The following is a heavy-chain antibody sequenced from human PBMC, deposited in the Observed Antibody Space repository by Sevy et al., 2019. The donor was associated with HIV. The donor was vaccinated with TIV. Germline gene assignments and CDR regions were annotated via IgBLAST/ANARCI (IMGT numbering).Heavy chain of an antibody. Sequence: GGSLRLSCAASGFTFSSYAMNWVRQAPGKGLEWVSGLSGSGGSTNYADSVKGRFTISRDNSKNTLYLQMSRLRAEDTAVYYCAKDRVWELGDAFDIWGQGTMVTVSS. V-gene: IGHV3-23*01. CDR1: GFTFSSYA. CDR2: LSGSGGST. D-gene: IGHD6-13*01. CDR3: AKDRVWELGDAFDI. J-gene: IGHJ3*02.